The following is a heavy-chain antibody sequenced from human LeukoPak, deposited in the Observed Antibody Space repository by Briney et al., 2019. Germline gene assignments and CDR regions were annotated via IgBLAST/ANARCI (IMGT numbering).Heavy chain of an antibody. J-gene: IGHJ4*02. CDR3: ARDRGTYYYDSSGFDY. Sequence: PSETLSLTCTVSGGSISSYYWSWIRQPAGKGLEWIGRIYTSGSTNYNPSLKSRVTMSVDTSKNQFSLKLSSVTAADTAVYYCARDRGTYYYDSSGFDYWGQRTLVTVSS. CDR1: GGSISSYY. CDR2: IYTSGST. V-gene: IGHV4-4*07. D-gene: IGHD3-22*01.